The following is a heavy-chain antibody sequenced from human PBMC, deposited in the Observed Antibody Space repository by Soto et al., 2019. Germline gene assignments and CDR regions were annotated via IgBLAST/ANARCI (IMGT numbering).Heavy chain of an antibody. CDR3: ARARDNWNHESWFDP. J-gene: IGHJ5*02. V-gene: IGHV2-26*01. D-gene: IGHD1-20*01. CDR1: GFSLSNARMG. CDR2: IFSNDEK. Sequence: SCPTLVNPTETLTLTCTVSGFSLSNARMGVSWIRQPPGKALEWLAHIFSNDEKSYSTSLKSRLTISKDTSKSQVVLTMTNMDPVDTATYYCARARDNWNHESWFDPWGQGTLVTVSS.